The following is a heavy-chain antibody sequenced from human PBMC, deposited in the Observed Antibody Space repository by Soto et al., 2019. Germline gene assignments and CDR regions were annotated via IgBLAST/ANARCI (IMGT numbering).Heavy chain of an antibody. CDR3: AKGRSYYYYYGVDV. V-gene: IGHV3-23*01. Sequence: PGGSLRLSCAASGFTFGSLAIGWVRQAPWKGLEWVSDIIDSGGSTYYADAVKGRFTISRDNSKSTLYLQMNSLRAEDTALYYCAKGRSYYYYYGVDVWGQGTTVTVSS. CDR2: IIDSGGST. CDR1: GFTFGSLA. J-gene: IGHJ6*02.